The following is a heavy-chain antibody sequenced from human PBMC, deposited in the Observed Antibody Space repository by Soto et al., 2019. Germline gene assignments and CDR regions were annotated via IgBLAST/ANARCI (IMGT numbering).Heavy chain of an antibody. D-gene: IGHD3-22*01. CDR3: ARVRRYYYDSSENSYYFDY. Sequence: PSETLSLTCTVSGGSISSGGYYWSWIRQHPGKGLEWIGYIYYSGSTYYNPSLKSRVTISVDTSKNQFSLKLSSVTAADTAVYYCARVRRYYYDSSENSYYFDYWGPGALVTVSS. CDR2: IYYSGST. V-gene: IGHV4-31*03. CDR1: GGSISSGGYY. J-gene: IGHJ4*02.